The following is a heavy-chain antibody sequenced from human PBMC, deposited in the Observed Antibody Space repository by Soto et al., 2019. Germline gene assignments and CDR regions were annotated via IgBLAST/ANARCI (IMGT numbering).Heavy chain of an antibody. V-gene: IGHV3-15*01. CDR2: IKSRTDGGTT. J-gene: IGHJ4*02. D-gene: IGHD4-17*01. CDR1: GFTFSNAW. CDR3: AKDLGYGDYGIFDY. Sequence: GGSLRLSCSASGFTFSNAWMSWVRQAPGKGLEWVGHIKSRTDGGTTDYAAPVKGRFIISRDDSKNTLYLQMNSLRAEDTAVYYCAKDLGYGDYGIFDYWGQGTLVTVSS.